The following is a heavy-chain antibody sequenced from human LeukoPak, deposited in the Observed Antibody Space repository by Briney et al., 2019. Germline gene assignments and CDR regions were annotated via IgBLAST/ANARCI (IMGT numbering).Heavy chain of an antibody. CDR1: GGTFSSYA. D-gene: IGHD3-22*01. Sequence: ASVKVSCKASGGTFSSYAISWVRQAPGQGLEWMGGIIPIFGTANYAQKFQGRVTITTDESTSTAYMELSSLRSEDTAVNYCARALYYDSSGYYNYYYYMDVWGKGTTVTVSS. CDR3: ARALYYDSSGYYNYYYYMDV. CDR2: IIPIFGTA. J-gene: IGHJ6*03. V-gene: IGHV1-69*05.